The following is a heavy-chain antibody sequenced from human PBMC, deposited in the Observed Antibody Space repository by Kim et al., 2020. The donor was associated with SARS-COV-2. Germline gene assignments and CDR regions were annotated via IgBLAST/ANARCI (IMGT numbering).Heavy chain of an antibody. D-gene: IGHD3-22*01. CDR1: GFTFSNYN. CDR3: ARGYYSDSGGYEVDY. J-gene: IGHJ4*01. V-gene: IGHV3-48*01. CDR2: ISSSSATI. Sequence: GGSLRLSCAASGFTFSNYNMIWVRQAPGKGLEWLSYISSSSATIYYADSVKGRFTVSRDNAKNSLYLQMNSLRVEDTAMYYCARGYYSDSGGYEVDYWRRQTLVTVS.